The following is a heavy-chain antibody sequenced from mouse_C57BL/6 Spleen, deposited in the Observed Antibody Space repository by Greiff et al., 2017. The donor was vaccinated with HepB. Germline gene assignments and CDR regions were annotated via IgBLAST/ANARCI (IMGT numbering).Heavy chain of an antibody. Sequence: VQLQQSGPELVKPGASVKISCKASGYAFSSSWMNWVKQRPGKGLEWIGRIYPGDGDTNYNGKFKGKATLTADISSSTAYMQLSSLTSEDSAVYFCARSGSYYAMDYWGQGTSVTVSS. CDR1: GYAFSSSW. CDR3: ARSGSYYAMDY. CDR2: IYPGDGDT. D-gene: IGHD3-1*01. V-gene: IGHV1-82*01. J-gene: IGHJ4*01.